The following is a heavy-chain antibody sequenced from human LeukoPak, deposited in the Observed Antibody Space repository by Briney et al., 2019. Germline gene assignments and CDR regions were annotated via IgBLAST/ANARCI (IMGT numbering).Heavy chain of an antibody. J-gene: IGHJ6*02. CDR2: INPNSGAT. CDR1: GYTFTAYY. CDR3: ARDPIVQAGYYYGMDV. D-gene: IGHD2/OR15-2a*01. Sequence: GASVKVSCKASGYTFTAYYIHWVRQAPGQGREWMGWINPNSGATNYAQNFQGRVTMTADTSISAAYLDLSRLRSDDSAVYYCARDPIVQAGYYYGMDVWGQGTTVTVSS. V-gene: IGHV1-2*02.